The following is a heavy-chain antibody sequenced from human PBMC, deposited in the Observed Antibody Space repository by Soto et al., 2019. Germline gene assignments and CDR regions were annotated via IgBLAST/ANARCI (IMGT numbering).Heavy chain of an antibody. CDR3: APLPPRYCSGGSCYQYYYYGMDV. J-gene: IGHJ6*02. CDR1: GGTFSSYT. CDR2: IIPILGIA. D-gene: IGHD2-15*01. V-gene: IGHV1-69*02. Sequence: QVQLVQSGAEVKKPGSSVKVSCKASGGTFSSYTISWVRQAPGQGLEWMGRIIPILGIANYAQKFQGRVTITADKSTGRSYMEKSSLRSEDKAVHYCAPLPPRYCSGGSCYQYYYYGMDVWGQGTTVTVSS.